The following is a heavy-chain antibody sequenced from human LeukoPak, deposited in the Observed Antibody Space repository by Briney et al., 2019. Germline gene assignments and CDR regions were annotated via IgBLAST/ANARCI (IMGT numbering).Heavy chain of an antibody. J-gene: IGHJ4*02. Sequence: GGSLRLSRAASGFTFSSYGMHWVRQAPGKGLEWVAFIRYDGSNKYYVDSVKGRFTISRDNSKNTLYLQMNSLRAEDTAVYYCASGNPMSFDYWGQGTLVTVSS. CDR3: ASGNPMSFDY. D-gene: IGHD2-15*01. CDR2: IRYDGSNK. CDR1: GFTFSSYG. V-gene: IGHV3-30*02.